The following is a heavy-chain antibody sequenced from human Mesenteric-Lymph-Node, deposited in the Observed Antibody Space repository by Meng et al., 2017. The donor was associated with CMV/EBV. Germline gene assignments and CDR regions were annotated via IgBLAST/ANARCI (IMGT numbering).Heavy chain of an antibody. D-gene: IGHD3-16*02. Sequence: GGSLRLSCAASGFTFSPYSFHWVRQAPGKGLEWVSSISGSSTYIYYSDSVRGRFSLSRDDAKKSIYLQMNSLRTEDTAVYYCARGYGMISIGGVVVNWGQGALVTVSS. CDR2: ISGSSTYI. CDR3: ARGYGMISIGGVVVN. V-gene: IGHV3-21*01. J-gene: IGHJ4*02. CDR1: GFTFSPYS.